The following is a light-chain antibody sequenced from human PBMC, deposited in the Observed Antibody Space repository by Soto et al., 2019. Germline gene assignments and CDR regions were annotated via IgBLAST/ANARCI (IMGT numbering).Light chain of an antibody. CDR2: EVS. CDR1: SIDIAPYNY. J-gene: IGLJ1*01. V-gene: IGLV2-14*01. CDR3: SSYTSSTNYV. Sequence: QSVLTQPASVSGSPGQSLTRSCTGTSIDIAPYNYVSWYQQHPGKAPKLIIYEVSYRPSGISNRCSGSKSGNTASLTISGLQAEDEADYYCSSYTSSTNYVFGTGTKVTVL.